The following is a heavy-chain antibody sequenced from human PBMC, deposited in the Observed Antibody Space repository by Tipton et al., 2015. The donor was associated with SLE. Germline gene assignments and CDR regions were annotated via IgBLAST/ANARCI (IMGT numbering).Heavy chain of an antibody. J-gene: IGHJ4*02. CDR2: ISGSSSKI. CDR3: ARAGDTAFDY. V-gene: IGHV3-48*01. D-gene: IGHD5-18*01. Sequence: SLRLSCAASGFSFSDYSMNWVRQAPGKGLEWVSYISGSSSKIYYADSVKGRFTISRDNGKNSLYLQMNSLRAEDTAVYYCARAGDTAFDYWGQGTLVTVSS. CDR1: GFSFSDYS.